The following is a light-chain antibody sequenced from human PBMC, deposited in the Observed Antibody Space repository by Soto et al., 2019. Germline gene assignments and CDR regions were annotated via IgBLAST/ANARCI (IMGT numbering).Light chain of an antibody. J-gene: IGLJ1*01. CDR3: AAWDDSLNGYV. CDR1: SSNIGSNT. CDR2: SNN. Sequence: QSVLAQPPSASGTPGQRVTISCSGSSSNIGSNTVNWYKQLPGTAPKLLIYSNNQRPSGVPDRFSGSKSGTSASLAICGLQSEDEADYYCAAWDDSLNGYVFGTGTKSPS. V-gene: IGLV1-44*01.